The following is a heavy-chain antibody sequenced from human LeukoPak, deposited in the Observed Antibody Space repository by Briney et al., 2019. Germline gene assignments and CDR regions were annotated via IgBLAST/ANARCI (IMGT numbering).Heavy chain of an antibody. CDR3: ARGPRILADGSYYFDY. D-gene: IGHD3-3*02. CDR1: GFTFSTYW. Sequence: GGSLRLSRAVSGFTFSTYWMHWVRQGPGKGLAWVSRITSDGSATGYADSVKGRFTISRDNAKNTLYLHMDSLRAEDTAVYYCARGPRILADGSYYFDYWGQGTLVTVSS. J-gene: IGHJ4*02. CDR2: ITSDGSAT. V-gene: IGHV3-74*01.